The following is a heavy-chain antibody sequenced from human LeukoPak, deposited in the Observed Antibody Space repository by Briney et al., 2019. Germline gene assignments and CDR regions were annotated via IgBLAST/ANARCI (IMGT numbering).Heavy chain of an antibody. CDR3: ARSWDIVVVPAAPGPYYYYMDV. J-gene: IGHJ6*03. V-gene: IGHV1-69*13. D-gene: IGHD2-2*01. CDR2: IIPIFGTA. CDR1: GGTFSSYA. Sequence: GASVKVSCKASGGTFSSYAISWVRQAPGQGLEWMGGIIPIFGTANYAQKFQGRVTITADESTSTAYMELSSLRSEDTAVYYCARSWDIVVVPAAPGPYYYYMDVWGKGTTVTVSS.